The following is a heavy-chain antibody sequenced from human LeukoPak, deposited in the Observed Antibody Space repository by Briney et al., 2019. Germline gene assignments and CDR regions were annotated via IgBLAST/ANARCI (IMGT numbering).Heavy chain of an antibody. V-gene: IGHV4-61*09. CDR1: GGSISSGNYY. Sequence: SQTLSLTCTVSGGSISSGNYYWSWIRQPAGKGLEWIGHIYTSGSTNYNPSLKSRVTISVDTSKNRFSLKLSSLTAADTAVYYCAREGYDSLWGQGTLVTVSS. CDR2: IYTSGST. J-gene: IGHJ4*02. CDR3: AREGYDSL. D-gene: IGHD3-3*01.